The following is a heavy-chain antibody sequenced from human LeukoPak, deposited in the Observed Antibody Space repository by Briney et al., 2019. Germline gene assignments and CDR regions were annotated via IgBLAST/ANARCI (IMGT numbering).Heavy chain of an antibody. CDR2: TQYRSRWYN. CDR1: GDSVSSNSAG. J-gene: IGHJ4*02. CDR3: ARITSSGSHDY. Sequence: LSQTLSLTCAISGDSVSSNSAGWNWVRQSPSRGLEWLGRTQYRSRWYNDYAVSVKSRIIINPDTSKNQFSLQLNSVTPDDTAVYYCARITSSGSHDYWGQGTLVTVSS. V-gene: IGHV6-1*01. D-gene: IGHD3-10*01.